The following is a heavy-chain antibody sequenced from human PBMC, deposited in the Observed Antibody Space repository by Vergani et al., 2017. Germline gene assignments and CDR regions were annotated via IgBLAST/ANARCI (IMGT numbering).Heavy chain of an antibody. V-gene: IGHV3-30*02. CDR1: GLTFSNYG. CDR3: ARDTVTGSRYFDY. J-gene: IGHJ4*02. D-gene: IGHD6-19*01. Sequence: QVQLVESGGGVVQPGGSLRLYCGASGLTFSNYGMHWVRQAPGKGLEWVTFIRYDGSNTYYADSVKGRFTISRDNSKNTLFLQMNSLRPEDTAVYYCARDTVTGSRYFDYWGQGTLVTVSS. CDR2: IRYDGSNT.